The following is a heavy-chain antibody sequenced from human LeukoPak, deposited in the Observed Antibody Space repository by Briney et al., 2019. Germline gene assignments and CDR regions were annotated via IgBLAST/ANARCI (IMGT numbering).Heavy chain of an antibody. CDR3: ARITIAAAGTSPFDY. CDR1: GYSFTSYW. CDR2: IYPGDSDT. V-gene: IGHV5-51*01. D-gene: IGHD6-13*01. Sequence: GESLKISCKGSGYSFTSYWIGWVRQMPGKGLEWMGIIYPGDSDTRYSPSFQGQVTISADKSISTAYLQWSSLKASDTAMYYCARITIAAAGTSPFDYWGQGTLVTVSS. J-gene: IGHJ4*02.